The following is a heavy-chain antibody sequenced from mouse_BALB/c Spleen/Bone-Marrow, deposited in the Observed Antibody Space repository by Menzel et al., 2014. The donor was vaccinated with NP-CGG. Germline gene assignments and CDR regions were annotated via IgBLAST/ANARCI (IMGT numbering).Heavy chain of an antibody. D-gene: IGHD6-2*01. CDR2: IRNKPNGYTT. Sequence: EVQLQESGGGLVQPGGSLRLSCATSGFTFSDYYMNWVRQPPGKALEWLGFIRNKPNGYTTEYSASVKGRFTISRDNSQSILYLQMTTLRTEDSATYYCASDMGGLLFDTWGHGTTLTGSS. J-gene: IGHJ2*01. V-gene: IGHV7-3*02. CDR3: ASDMGGLLFDT. CDR1: GFTFSDYY.